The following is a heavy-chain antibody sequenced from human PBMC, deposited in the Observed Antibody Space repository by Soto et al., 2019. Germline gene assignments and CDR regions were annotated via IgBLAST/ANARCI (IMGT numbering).Heavy chain of an antibody. CDR2: INPESTTL. CDR1: EITLNIYW. J-gene: IGHJ5*02. Sequence: GSLRLSCTASEITLNIYWMHWIRQAPGKGLVWVSRINPESTTLTYADSVTGPFTISRDSAKNTLYLQMNGLSAEDTATYYCTKDTLGAWDTWGQGTLVTVSS. CDR3: TKDTLGAWDT. V-gene: IGHV3-74*01.